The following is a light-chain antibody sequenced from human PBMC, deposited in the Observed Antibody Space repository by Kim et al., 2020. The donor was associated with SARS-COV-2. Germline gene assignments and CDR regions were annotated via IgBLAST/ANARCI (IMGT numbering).Light chain of an antibody. CDR2: HAS. J-gene: IGKJ1*01. CDR1: QSISGW. CDR3: QHLGT. V-gene: IGKV1-5*01. Sequence: PTRSASVGDRVTITCRASQSISGWLAWYQQKPGKAPKLLIYHASSLESGVPARFSGSGSGTEFTLTINSLQPDDFATYYCQHLGTFGLGTKVDIK.